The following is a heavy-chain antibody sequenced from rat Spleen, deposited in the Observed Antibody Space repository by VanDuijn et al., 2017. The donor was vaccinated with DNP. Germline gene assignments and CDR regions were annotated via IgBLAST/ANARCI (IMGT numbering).Heavy chain of an antibody. D-gene: IGHD1-11*01. J-gene: IGHJ2*01. CDR1: GFTFSGFY. Sequence: EVQLVESGGGLVQPGRSMKLSCAASGFTFSGFYMAWVRQAPTKGLEWVASITNGGVNTYYRDSVKGRFTISRDNERSTLYLQMDSLRSEETATYYCARLLTEKAYYFDYWGQGVMVTVSS. V-gene: IGHV5S11*01. CDR2: ITNGGVNT. CDR3: ARLLTEKAYYFDY.